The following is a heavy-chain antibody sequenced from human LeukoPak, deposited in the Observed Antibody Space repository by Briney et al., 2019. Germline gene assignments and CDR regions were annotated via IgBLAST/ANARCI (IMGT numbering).Heavy chain of an antibody. V-gene: IGHV3-9*01. D-gene: IGHD5-18*01. CDR1: GFTFDDYA. CDR3: AKDIEDSYGYSFDY. Sequence: GGSLRLSCAASGFTFDDYAMHWVRRAPGKGLEWVSGISWNSGSIGYADSVKGRFTISRDNAKNSLYLQMNSLRAEDTALYYCAKDIEDSYGYSFDYWGQGTLVTVSS. CDR2: ISWNSGSI. J-gene: IGHJ4*02.